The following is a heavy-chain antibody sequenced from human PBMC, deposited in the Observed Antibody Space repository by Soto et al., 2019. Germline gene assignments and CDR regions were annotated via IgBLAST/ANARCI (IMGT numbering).Heavy chain of an antibody. CDR2: IRSKANSYAT. J-gene: IGHJ6*02. CDR1: GFTFSGSA. V-gene: IGHV3-73*01. CDR3: TRRAAAAAVVPYGMDV. Sequence: GGSLRLSXAASGFTFSGSAMHWVRQASGKGLEWVGRIRSKANSYATAYAASVKGRFTISRDDSKNTAYLQMNSLKTEDTALYYCTRRAAAAAVVPYGMDVWGQGTTVTVSS. D-gene: IGHD6-13*01.